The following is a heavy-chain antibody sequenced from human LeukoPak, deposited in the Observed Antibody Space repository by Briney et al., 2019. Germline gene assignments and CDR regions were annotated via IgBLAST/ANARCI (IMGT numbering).Heavy chain of an antibody. Sequence: ASVKVSCKASGYTFTGYYTHWVRQAPGQRLEWMGWINPNSGGTKYAQKFQGRVTMTRDTSISTAYMELTRLRSDDTAVYYCAREPFSSGWDYWGQGTLVTVSS. CDR3: AREPFSSGWDY. CDR1: GYTFTGYY. J-gene: IGHJ4*02. D-gene: IGHD6-19*01. CDR2: INPNSGGT. V-gene: IGHV1-2*02.